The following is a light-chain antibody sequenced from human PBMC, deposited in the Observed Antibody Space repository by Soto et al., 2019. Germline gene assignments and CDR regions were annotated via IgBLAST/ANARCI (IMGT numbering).Light chain of an antibody. J-gene: IGKJ4*01. V-gene: IGKV3-15*01. CDR3: QQYYMWPLT. CDR2: GAS. CDR1: QNIRSG. Sequence: ENVMTQSPATLSVSPGERVTLSCRASQNIRSGLAWYQQKPGQAPRLLIHGASTRATGIPARFSGSGSGTEFTLTISSLQSEDFGVYYCQQYYMWPLTFGGGTKVDI.